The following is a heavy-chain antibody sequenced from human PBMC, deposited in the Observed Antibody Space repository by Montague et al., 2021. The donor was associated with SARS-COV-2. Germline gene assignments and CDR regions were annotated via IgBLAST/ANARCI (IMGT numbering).Heavy chain of an antibody. Sequence: PALMKPTQTLTLTCTFSGFSLSTIGVGVGWIRQPPGKALEWLALICWDDDKRYSPFLRSRLTITKDTSKNQVVLTMANRDPVDTATYFCAHSSGVDWLPRNWFDSWGQRTLVTVSA. CDR1: GFSLSTIGVG. CDR3: AHSSGVDWLPRNWFDS. CDR2: ICWDDDK. J-gene: IGHJ5*01. V-gene: IGHV2-5*02. D-gene: IGHD3-9*01.